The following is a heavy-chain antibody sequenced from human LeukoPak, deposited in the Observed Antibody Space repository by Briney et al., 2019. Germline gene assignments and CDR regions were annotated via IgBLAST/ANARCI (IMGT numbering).Heavy chain of an antibody. V-gene: IGHV4-31*03. Sequence: ASETLSLTCTVSGGSISRGGYYWSWIRQHPGKGLEWIGYIYHSGTTYYNPSLKSRVTISVDTSKNQFSPKLSSVTAADTAVYYCARGNAVVVVPSDIGYNWFDPWGQGTLVTVSS. J-gene: IGHJ5*02. CDR2: IYHSGTT. CDR1: GGSISRGGYY. CDR3: ARGNAVVVVPSDIGYNWFDP. D-gene: IGHD2-2*01.